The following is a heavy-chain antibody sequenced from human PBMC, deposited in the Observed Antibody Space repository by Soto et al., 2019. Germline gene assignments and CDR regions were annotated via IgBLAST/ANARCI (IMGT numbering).Heavy chain of an antibody. V-gene: IGHV6-1*01. Sequence: SQTLSLTCAISGDSVSSNSAAWNWIRQSPSRGLEWLGRTYYRSKWNNDYAVSVKSRITINPDTSKNQFSLQMKSVTPEDTAVYYCAREAYSSGWLNGTDVWGPGTTVTVS. CDR3: AREAYSSGWLNGTDV. D-gene: IGHD6-19*01. J-gene: IGHJ6*02. CDR1: GDSVSSNSAA. CDR2: TYYRSKWNN.